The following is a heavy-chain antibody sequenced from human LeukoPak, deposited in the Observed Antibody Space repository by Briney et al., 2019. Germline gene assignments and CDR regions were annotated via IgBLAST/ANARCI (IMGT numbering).Heavy chain of an antibody. CDR3: ARAGYSSGWYGDGTVDY. V-gene: IGHV3-21*01. CDR1: GFTFSSYS. CDR2: ISSSSYI. D-gene: IGHD6-19*01. Sequence: GGSLRLSCAASGFTFSSYSMNWVRQAPGKGLEWVSSISSSSYIYYAVSVKGRFTISRDNAKNSLYLQMNSLRAEDTAVYYCARAGYSSGWYGDGTVDYWGQGTLVTVSS. J-gene: IGHJ4*02.